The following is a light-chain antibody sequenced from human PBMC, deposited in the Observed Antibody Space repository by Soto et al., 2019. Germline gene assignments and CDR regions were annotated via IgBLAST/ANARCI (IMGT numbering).Light chain of an antibody. CDR2: DAS. Sequence: EIVLTQSPATLSLSPGERDTLSCRASQSVSSYLAWYQQKPGQAPRLLIYDASNRATGIPARFSGSGSGTEFTLTITSLQSEDFAVYYCQQYNNWPPLTFGGGTKVEIK. J-gene: IGKJ4*01. V-gene: IGKV3-15*01. CDR3: QQYNNWPPLT. CDR1: QSVSSY.